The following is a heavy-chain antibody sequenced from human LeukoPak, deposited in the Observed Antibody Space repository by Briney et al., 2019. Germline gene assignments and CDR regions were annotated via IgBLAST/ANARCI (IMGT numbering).Heavy chain of an antibody. J-gene: IGHJ6*02. V-gene: IGHV3-48*02. CDR2: ISSSSSTI. Sequence: GSLRLSCAAPGFTFRSYSMTLDRQAPGKGLEGVSYISSSSSTIYYADSVKGRFTISRDNSKNSLYLQMNSLRDEGTAVYYCARTASYEFWGAVKSGMDVWGQGTTVTVSS. CDR3: ARTASYEFWGAVKSGMDV. D-gene: IGHD3-3*01. CDR1: GFTFRSYS.